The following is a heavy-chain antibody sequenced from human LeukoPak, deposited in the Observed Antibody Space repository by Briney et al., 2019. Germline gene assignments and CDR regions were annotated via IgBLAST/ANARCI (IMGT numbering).Heavy chain of an antibody. Sequence: GGSLRLSCAASGFTFSSYAMSWVRQAPGKGLEWVSSIDASGGSTYYADSVKGRFTISRDNSKNTSYLQMNSLRADDTAVYYCAKGSGSGWYGWFAPWGQGTLVTVSS. CDR2: IDASGGST. CDR3: AKGSGSGWYGWFAP. D-gene: IGHD6-19*01. V-gene: IGHV3-23*01. J-gene: IGHJ5*02. CDR1: GFTFSSYA.